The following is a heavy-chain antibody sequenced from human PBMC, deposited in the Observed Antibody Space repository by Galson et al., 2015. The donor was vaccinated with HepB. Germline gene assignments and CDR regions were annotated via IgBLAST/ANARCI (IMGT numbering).Heavy chain of an antibody. V-gene: IGHV3-64D*06. CDR1: GFTFSSYA. D-gene: IGHD6-13*01. J-gene: IGHJ4*02. Sequence: SLRLSCAASGFTFSSYAMHWVRQAPGKGLEYVSAIDNDGGRTYYADSVGGRFTISRDNSKNTVYLQMSSLRVEDTAVYYCATTHGAAAEAPLRDHWGQGTLVTVSS. CDR2: IDNDGGRT. CDR3: ATTHGAAAEAPLRDH.